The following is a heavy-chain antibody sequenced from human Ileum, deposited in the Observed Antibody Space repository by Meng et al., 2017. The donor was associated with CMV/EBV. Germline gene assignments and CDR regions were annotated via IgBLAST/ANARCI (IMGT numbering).Heavy chain of an antibody. CDR3: TRDYFDY. V-gene: IGHV3-7*01. CDR2: IKKDGSEK. CDR1: GFTFRMYL. J-gene: IGHJ4*02. Sequence: GGSLGLSCAVSGFTFRMYLMSWVRQAPGKGLEWVANIKKDGSEKSYVDSVKGRFTISRDNAKNSLYLQMNDLRVEDMAVYYCTRDYFDYWGQGTLVTVSS.